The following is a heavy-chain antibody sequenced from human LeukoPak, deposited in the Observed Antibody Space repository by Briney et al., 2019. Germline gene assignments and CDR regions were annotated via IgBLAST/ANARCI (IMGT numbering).Heavy chain of an antibody. J-gene: IGHJ5*02. Sequence: ASETLSLTCAVSGGSISSSNWWSWVRQPPGKGLEWIGEINHSGSTNYNPSLKSRVTISVDTSKNQFSLKLSSVTAADTAVYYCAREWGAGYYDILTGYLRSNWFDPWGQGTLVTVSS. CDR2: INHSGST. D-gene: IGHD3-9*01. CDR1: GGSISSSNW. V-gene: IGHV4-4*02. CDR3: AREWGAGYYDILTGYLRSNWFDP.